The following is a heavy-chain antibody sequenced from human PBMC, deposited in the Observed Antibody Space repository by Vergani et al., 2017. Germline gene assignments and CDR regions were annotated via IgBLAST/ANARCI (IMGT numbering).Heavy chain of an antibody. D-gene: IGHD6-6*01. CDR2: ISGDGGST. J-gene: IGHJ4*02. CDR3: AKDLSSSSALFDY. V-gene: IGHV3-43*02. CDR1: GFTFDDYA. Sequence: EVQLVESGGGVVQPGGSLRLSCAASGFTFDDYAMHCVRQPPGKGLDWVSIISGDGGSTYYADSVKGRFTISRDTSKKSLYLQMNSLRTEDTALYYCAKDLSSSSALFDYWGQGTLVTVSS.